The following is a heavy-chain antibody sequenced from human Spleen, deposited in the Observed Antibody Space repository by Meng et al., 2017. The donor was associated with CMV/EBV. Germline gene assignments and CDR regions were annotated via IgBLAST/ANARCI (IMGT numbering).Heavy chain of an antibody. V-gene: IGHV4-39*01. CDR3: AGHNGGSGSYSYYYYYGMDV. D-gene: IGHD3-10*01. CDR1: GGSISSSSYY. J-gene: IGHJ6*02. CDR2: IYYSGST. Sequence: SENLSLTCTVSGGSISSSSYYWGWIRQPRGKGLEWIGSIYYSGSTYYNPSLKSRVTISVETSKNQFSLKLSSVTAADTAVYYCAGHNGGSGSYSYYYYYGMDVWGQGTTVTVSS.